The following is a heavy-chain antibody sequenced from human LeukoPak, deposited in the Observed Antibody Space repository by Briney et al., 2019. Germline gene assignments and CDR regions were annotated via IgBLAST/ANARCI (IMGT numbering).Heavy chain of an antibody. CDR2: ISAYNGNT. D-gene: IGHD1-1*01. Sequence: ASVKVSCKASGYTFTGYYMHWVRQAPGQGLEWMGWISAYNGNTNYAQKLQGRVTMTTDTSTSTAYMELRSLRSDDTAVYYCARGETGNENWFDPWGQGTLVTVSS. V-gene: IGHV1-18*04. CDR3: ARGETGNENWFDP. CDR1: GYTFTGYY. J-gene: IGHJ5*02.